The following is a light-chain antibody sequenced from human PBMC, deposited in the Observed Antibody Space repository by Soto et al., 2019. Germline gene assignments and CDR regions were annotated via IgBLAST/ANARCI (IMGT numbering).Light chain of an antibody. V-gene: IGKV1-17*02. CDR2: AAS. Sequence: DIQMTQSPSSLSASVGDRVTIICRASQDIRSDLAWYQQKPGKAPKRLIDAASTLHSGVPSRFSGSGSGTEFTLTIVNLQSDDFATYYCLQHHTYPYTFGQGTKLDIK. J-gene: IGKJ2*01. CDR3: LQHHTYPYT. CDR1: QDIRSD.